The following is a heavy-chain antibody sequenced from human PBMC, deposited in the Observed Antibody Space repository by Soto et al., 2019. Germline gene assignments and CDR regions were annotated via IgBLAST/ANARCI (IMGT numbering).Heavy chain of an antibody. CDR2: IYWNDDK. CDR3: ALIDCSGGSCYFGVGWFDP. CDR1: GFSLSTSGVG. Sequence: SCPTLVNPTQTLTLTCTFSGFSLSTSGVGVGWIRQPPGKALEWLALIYWNDDKRYSPSLKSRLTITKDTSKNQVVLTMTNMDPVDTATYYCALIDCSGGSCYFGVGWFDPWGQGTMVTVYS. V-gene: IGHV2-5*01. J-gene: IGHJ5*02. D-gene: IGHD2-15*01.